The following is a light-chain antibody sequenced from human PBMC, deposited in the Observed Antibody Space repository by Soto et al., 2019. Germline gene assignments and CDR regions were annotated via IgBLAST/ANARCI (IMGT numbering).Light chain of an antibody. CDR1: QSVSSN. CDR2: GAS. V-gene: IGKV3-15*01. J-gene: IGKJ2*01. Sequence: EIVMTQSPVTLSVSPGERVTLSCRASQSVSSNLAWYQQKPGQAPRLLIYGASTRATGIPARFGGSGSGTEFTLTISSLQSEDFAIYYCQQYTEWPPMYTFGQGTKLDI. CDR3: QQYTEWPPMYT.